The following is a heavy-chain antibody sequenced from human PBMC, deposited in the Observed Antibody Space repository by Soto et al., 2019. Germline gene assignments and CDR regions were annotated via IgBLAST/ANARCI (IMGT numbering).Heavy chain of an antibody. CDR2: ISYDGSNK. J-gene: IGHJ6*02. Sequence: PGGSLRLSCAASGFTFSSYGMHWVRQAPGKGLEWVAVISYDGSNKYYADSVKGRFTISRDNSKNTLYLQMNSLRAEDTAVYYCVKDRRTEAYGMEVWGQGTTVTVSS. V-gene: IGHV3-30*18. D-gene: IGHD2-21*01. CDR3: VKDRRTEAYGMEV. CDR1: GFTFSSYG.